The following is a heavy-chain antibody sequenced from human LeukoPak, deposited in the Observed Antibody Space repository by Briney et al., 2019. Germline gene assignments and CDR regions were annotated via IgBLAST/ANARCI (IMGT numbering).Heavy chain of an antibody. V-gene: IGHV3-21*01. CDR1: GFSFSSYN. Sequence: GGSLRLSCEASGFSFSSYNMDWVRQTPGKGLEWISSITTSSTYTFYADSVKGRFTISRDNAKNSLYLKMNSLRAEDTAVYYCAELGITMIGGVWGKGTTVTISS. CDR2: ITTSSTYT. J-gene: IGHJ6*04. D-gene: IGHD3-10*02. CDR3: AELGITMIGGV.